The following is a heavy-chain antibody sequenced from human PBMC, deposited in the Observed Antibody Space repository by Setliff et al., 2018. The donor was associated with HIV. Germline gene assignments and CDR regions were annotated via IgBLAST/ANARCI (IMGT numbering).Heavy chain of an antibody. CDR2: IYNTGST. J-gene: IGHJ4*02. V-gene: IGHV4-31*03. D-gene: IGHD3-10*01. CDR1: GGSISSGGFY. Sequence: SETLSLTCTVTGGSISSGGFYWTWIRQHPGKGLEWIGYIYNTGSTYHSPSLESRVTISLDTSKNQFSLKLSSVTAADTAVYYCARAYFGSGIYYWGQGTLVTVSS. CDR3: ARAYFGSGIYY.